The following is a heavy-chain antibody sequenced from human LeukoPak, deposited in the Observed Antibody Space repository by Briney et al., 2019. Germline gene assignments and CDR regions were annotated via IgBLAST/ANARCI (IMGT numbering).Heavy chain of an antibody. CDR2: FYYTGGT. V-gene: IGHV4-59*12. CDR1: GGSISNYY. D-gene: IGHD3-16*01. CDR3: ARDGGSGSYYYYYMNV. J-gene: IGHJ6*03. Sequence: PSETLSLTCTVSGGSISNYYWSWIRQRPGKGLEWIGYFYYTGGTDYNPSLKSRVTISVDTSKNQFSLKLSSVTAADTAVYYCARDGGSGSYYYYYMNVWGKGTTVTVSS.